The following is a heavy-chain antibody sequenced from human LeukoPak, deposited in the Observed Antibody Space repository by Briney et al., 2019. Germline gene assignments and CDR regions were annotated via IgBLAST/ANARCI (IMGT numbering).Heavy chain of an antibody. CDR1: GGSISSSSYY. V-gene: IGHV4-39*07. CDR2: IYYSGST. CDR3: ARASYYLYYYYYMDV. D-gene: IGHD1-26*01. J-gene: IGHJ6*03. Sequence: SETLSLTCTVSGGSISSSSYYWGWIRQPPGKGLEWIGSIYYSGSTYSNPSLKSRVTISVDTSKNQFSLKLSSVTAADTAVYYCARASYYLYYYYYMDVWGKGTTVTVSS.